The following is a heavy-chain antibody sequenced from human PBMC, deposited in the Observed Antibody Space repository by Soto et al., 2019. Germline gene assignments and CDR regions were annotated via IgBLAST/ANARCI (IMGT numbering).Heavy chain of an antibody. V-gene: IGHV1-69*06. CDR2: IIPLFGTA. D-gene: IGHD3-22*01. CDR3: ASRSSGYNIAKDGMDV. CDR1: GGTFSSYA. Sequence: QVQLVQSGAEVKQPGSSVKVSCKASGGTFSSYAISWVRQAPGHGLEWMGGIIPLFGTANYAQQFQGRVTITADKTTRTADIELSSRRSDDTAVYYCASRSSGYNIAKDGMDVWGQGTTVTVSS. J-gene: IGHJ6*02.